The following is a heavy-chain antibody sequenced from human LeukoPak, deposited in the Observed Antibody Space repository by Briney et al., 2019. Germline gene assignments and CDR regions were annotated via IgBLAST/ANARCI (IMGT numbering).Heavy chain of an antibody. CDR1: GFTFDDYT. J-gene: IGHJ6*02. Sequence: GGSLRLSCAASGFTFDDYTMHWVRQAPGKGLEWVSLISWDDGSTYYADSVKGRFTISRDNSKNSLYLQMNSLRTEDTALYYCAKDMGLAEFGDYYYYGMDVWGQGTTVTVSS. CDR2: ISWDDGST. CDR3: AKDMGLAEFGDYYYYGMDV. D-gene: IGHD1-26*01. V-gene: IGHV3-43*01.